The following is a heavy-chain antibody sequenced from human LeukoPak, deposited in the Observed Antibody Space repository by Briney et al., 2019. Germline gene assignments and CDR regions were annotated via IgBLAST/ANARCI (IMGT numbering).Heavy chain of an antibody. CDR3: ARVSIAAPRGHAFDI. D-gene: IGHD6-13*01. CDR2: IYYSGST. V-gene: IGHV4-31*11. Sequence: SETLSLTRAVSGGSISSGGYYWSWIRQHPGEGLGWGGYIYYSGSTYYNPSLKSRVTISVDTSKNQFSLKLSSVTAADTAVYYWARVSIAAPRGHAFDIWGQGTTLTVSS. CDR1: GGSISSGGYY. J-gene: IGHJ3*02.